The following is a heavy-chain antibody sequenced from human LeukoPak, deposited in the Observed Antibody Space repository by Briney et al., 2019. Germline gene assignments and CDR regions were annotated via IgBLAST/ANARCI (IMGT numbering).Heavy chain of an antibody. Sequence: PGGSLRLSCAASGFTFSSYAMHWVRQAPGKGLEWVAVISYDGSNKYYADSVKGRFTISRDNSKNTLYLQMNSLRAEGTAGYYCASIVVVPAAFDYWGQGTLVTVYS. V-gene: IGHV3-30*04. CDR3: ASIVVVPAAFDY. D-gene: IGHD2-2*01. J-gene: IGHJ4*02. CDR2: ISYDGSNK. CDR1: GFTFSSYA.